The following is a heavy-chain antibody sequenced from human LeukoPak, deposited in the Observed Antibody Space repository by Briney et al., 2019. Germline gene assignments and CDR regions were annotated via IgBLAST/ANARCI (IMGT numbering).Heavy chain of an antibody. CDR1: GGSITGYY. CDR2: IYYSGST. D-gene: IGHD3-16*02. Sequence: SETLSLTCSVSGGSITGYYWSWIRQPPGKGLEWIGYIYYSGSTNYNPSLESRLTMSLDTSKNQVSLKLTSVTAADTAVYYCARGRLGELTLFDYWGQGTLVTISS. CDR3: ARGRLGELTLFDY. V-gene: IGHV4-59*08. J-gene: IGHJ4*01.